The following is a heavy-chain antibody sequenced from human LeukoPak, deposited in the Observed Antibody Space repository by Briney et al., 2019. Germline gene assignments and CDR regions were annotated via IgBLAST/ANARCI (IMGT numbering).Heavy chain of an antibody. D-gene: IGHD5-12*01. V-gene: IGHV3-53*01. CDR3: ARERRWGYSGYDDY. Sequence: GGSLRLSCAASGFTVSSNYMSWVRQAPGKGLEWVSVIYSGGSTYYADSVKGRFTISRDNSKNTLYLQMNSLRAEDTAVYYCARERRWGYSGYDDYWGQGTLVTVSS. J-gene: IGHJ4*02. CDR2: IYSGGST. CDR1: GFTVSSNY.